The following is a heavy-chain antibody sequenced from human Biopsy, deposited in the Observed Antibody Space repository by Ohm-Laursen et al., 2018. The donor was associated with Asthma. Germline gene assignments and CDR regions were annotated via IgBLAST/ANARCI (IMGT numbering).Heavy chain of an antibody. J-gene: IGHJ1*01. V-gene: IGHV3-7*01. Sequence: LSLTCAVSGFTFGDYWMSWVRQVPGKGLEWVANIKHDGTEKNHVDSLKGRFTISRDNAKNSLYLQMNSLRAEDTAVYYCARTFHFWSPYHAEHYQLWGQGTLVTVSS. CDR2: IKHDGTEK. CDR3: ARTFHFWSPYHAEHYQL. D-gene: IGHD3-3*02. CDR1: GFTFGDYW.